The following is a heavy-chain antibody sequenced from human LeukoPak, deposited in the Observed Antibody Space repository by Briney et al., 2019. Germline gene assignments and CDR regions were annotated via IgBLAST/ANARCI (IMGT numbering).Heavy chain of an antibody. Sequence: ASVKVSCKASGYTFTEDAIIWVRQATGQGLEWMGWMTPDNGNSDHAQKFQDRVTMTRDTSISTAYMELSGLTSDDTAVYYCARVSLGNEPGSPQDYYYYGMDVWGQGTTVTVSS. CDR2: MTPDNGNS. CDR3: ARVSLGNEPGSPQDYYYYGMDV. J-gene: IGHJ6*02. V-gene: IGHV1-8*01. CDR1: GYTFTEDA.